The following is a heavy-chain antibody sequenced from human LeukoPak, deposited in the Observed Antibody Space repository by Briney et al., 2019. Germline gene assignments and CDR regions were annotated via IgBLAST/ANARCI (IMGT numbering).Heavy chain of an antibody. CDR2: SYSGGST. J-gene: IGHJ4*02. V-gene: IGHV3-53*01. D-gene: IGHD3-10*01. CDR3: ARGGVIMIVPIL. Sequence: GGSLRLSCAASGFTVSSSYMTWNRQAPGKGLEWVSVSYSGGSTYYADSVKGRFTIYRDNSKNPLYLQMNSLRAEDTAVYYCARGGVIMIVPILWGQATLVTVSS. CDR1: GFTVSSSY.